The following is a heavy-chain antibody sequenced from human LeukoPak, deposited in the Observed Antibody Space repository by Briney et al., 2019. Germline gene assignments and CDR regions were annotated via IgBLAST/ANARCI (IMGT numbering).Heavy chain of an antibody. CDR3: ARAFSIAAAGSPFDY. Sequence: ASVKVSCKASGYTFTSYDINWVRQATGQGLEWMRWMNPNSGNTGYAQKFQGRVTMTRNTSISTAYMELSSLRSEDTAVYYCARAFSIAAAGSPFDYWGQGTLVTVSS. CDR2: MNPNSGNT. J-gene: IGHJ4*02. V-gene: IGHV1-8*01. CDR1: GYTFTSYD. D-gene: IGHD6-13*01.